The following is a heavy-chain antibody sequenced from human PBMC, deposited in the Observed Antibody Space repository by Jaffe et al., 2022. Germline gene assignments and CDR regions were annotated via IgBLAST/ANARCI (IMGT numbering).Heavy chain of an antibody. Sequence: QIQLVQSGAEVKRPGASVMLSCKASGYDFSTYAIHWLRQAPGQRLEWMGWIDAARTKSKYSQRFQGKDVTKYSQKFQGRITLTRDTPATTVYMELSSLRSEDTALYYCARIAGDTLNYHYWGQGTLVTVSS. J-gene: IGHJ4*02. V-gene: IGHV1-3*01. CDR3: ARIAGDTLNYHY. D-gene: IGHD1-7*01. CDR1: GYDFSTYA. CDR2: IDAARTKSKYSQRFQGKDVT.